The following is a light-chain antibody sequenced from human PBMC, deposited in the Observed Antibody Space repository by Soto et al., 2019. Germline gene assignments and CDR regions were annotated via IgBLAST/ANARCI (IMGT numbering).Light chain of an antibody. CDR3: NSYADYNWV. J-gene: IGLJ3*02. CDR2: EVS. CDR1: SSDVGGYNY. V-gene: IGLV2-8*01. Sequence: QSALTQPPSASGSPGQSVTISCTGTSSDVGGYNYVSWYQHHPGKAPKLMIYEVSKRPSGVPDRFSGSKSGNTASLTVSGLQAEDEADYYCNSYADYNWVFGGGTKLTVL.